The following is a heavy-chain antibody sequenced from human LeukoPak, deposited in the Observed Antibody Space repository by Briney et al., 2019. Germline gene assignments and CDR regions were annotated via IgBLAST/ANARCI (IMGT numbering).Heavy chain of an antibody. CDR1: GGSISSGSYY. D-gene: IGHD3-16*01. CDR2: IYTSGST. Sequence: SETLSLTCTVSGGSISSGSYYWSWIRQPAGKGLEWIGRIYTSGSTNYNPSLKSRVTISVDTSKNQFSLKLSSVTAADTAVYYCARRLQGESDAFDIWGQGTMVTVSS. V-gene: IGHV4-61*02. J-gene: IGHJ3*02. CDR3: ARRLQGESDAFDI.